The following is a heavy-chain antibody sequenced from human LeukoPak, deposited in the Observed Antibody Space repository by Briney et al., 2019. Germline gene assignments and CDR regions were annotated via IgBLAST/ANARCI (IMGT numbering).Heavy chain of an antibody. CDR2: INTNTGNP. D-gene: IGHD5-18*01. Sequence: ASVKVSCKASGYTFTSYAMKWVRQAPGQGLEWMGWINTNTGNPTYAQGLTGRFVFSLDTSVSTAYLQWSSLKASDTAMYYCARQGGGYSPTYYYYMDVWGKGTTVTISS. J-gene: IGHJ6*03. CDR1: GYTFTSYA. V-gene: IGHV7-4-1*02. CDR3: ARQGGGYSPTYYYYMDV.